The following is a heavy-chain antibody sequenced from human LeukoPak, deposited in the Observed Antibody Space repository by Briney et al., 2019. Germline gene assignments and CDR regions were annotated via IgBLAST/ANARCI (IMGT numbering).Heavy chain of an antibody. CDR3: ARDQNHGYTYGYPLDY. Sequence: PGGSLRLSCAASGFNFSTDWMTWVRLAPGKGLGWVAHLREEGSLRYYVDSVKGRFPISRDNAKNSLSLQMNSLRDEDASVYECARDQNHGYTYGYPLDYWAQGTLVTVSS. J-gene: IGHJ4*02. CDR2: LREEGSLR. CDR1: GFNFSTDW. V-gene: IGHV3-7*01. D-gene: IGHD5-18*01.